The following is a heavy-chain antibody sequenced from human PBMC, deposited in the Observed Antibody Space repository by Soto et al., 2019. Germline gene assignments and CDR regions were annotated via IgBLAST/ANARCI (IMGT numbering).Heavy chain of an antibody. V-gene: IGHV3-15*07. D-gene: IGHD1-26*01. CDR1: GLSLSNTY. CDR3: VTSGVGVVWLDN. J-gene: IGHJ4*02. Sequence: EVQLVESGGGLVKPGGSLRLSCAASGLSLSNTYMDWVRQAPGQGLEWVGRIGSKLDGGREDYAAPAKGRFSISRDDSKNTLYLQLDSLKSEDGGVYCCVTSGVGVVWLDNWGQGTLVTVSS. CDR2: IGSKLDGGRE.